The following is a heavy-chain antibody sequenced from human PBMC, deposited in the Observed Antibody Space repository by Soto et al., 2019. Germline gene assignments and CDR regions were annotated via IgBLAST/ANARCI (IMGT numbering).Heavy chain of an antibody. CDR1: GYTFTSYG. J-gene: IGHJ3*02. CDR2: ISAYNGNT. Sequence: GASVKVSCKASGYTFTSYGISWVRQAPGQGLEWMGWISAYNGNTNYAQKLQGRVTMTTDTSTSTAYMELRSLRSDDTAVYYCATAIAVAGDDAFDIWGQGTMVTVSS. CDR3: ATAIAVAGDDAFDI. D-gene: IGHD6-19*01. V-gene: IGHV1-18*01.